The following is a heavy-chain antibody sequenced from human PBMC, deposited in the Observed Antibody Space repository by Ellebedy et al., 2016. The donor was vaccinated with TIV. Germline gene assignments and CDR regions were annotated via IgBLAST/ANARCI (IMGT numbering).Heavy chain of an antibody. Sequence: SETLSLTXTVSGGSLSYSTSYWGWIRQIPENGLEWLGSIYYGGSTYYNPSLKSRVTISMDTSKNQFSLKLSSVTAADTAVYHCVRRLGARPPSDWGQGTLVTVSS. V-gene: IGHV4-39*01. CDR1: GGSLSYSTSY. D-gene: IGHD1-26*01. J-gene: IGHJ4*02. CDR3: VRRLGARPPSD. CDR2: IYYGGST.